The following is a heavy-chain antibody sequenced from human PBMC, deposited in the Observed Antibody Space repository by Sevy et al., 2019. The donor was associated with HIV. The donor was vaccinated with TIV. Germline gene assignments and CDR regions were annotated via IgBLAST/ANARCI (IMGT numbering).Heavy chain of an antibody. J-gene: IGHJ4*02. CDR1: GFTFSSYA. Sequence: GGSLRLSCAASGFTFSSYAMSWVRQAPGKGLEWVSAISGSGGSTYYADAVKGRFTISRDNSKNTLYLQMNSLRAEDTVVYYCAKKYSYGFKDYFDYWGQGTLVTVSS. CDR2: ISGSGGST. D-gene: IGHD5-18*01. CDR3: AKKYSYGFKDYFDY. V-gene: IGHV3-23*01.